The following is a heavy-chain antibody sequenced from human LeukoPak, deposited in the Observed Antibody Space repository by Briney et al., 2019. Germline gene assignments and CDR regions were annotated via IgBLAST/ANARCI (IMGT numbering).Heavy chain of an antibody. V-gene: IGHV4-59*01. Sequence: PSETLSLTCAVNGESFSGYYWTWIRQPPGKGLEWIGYIYYSGSTHYNPSLNSRVTISMDTPKNHFSLNLSSVTAADTAIYYCARTSRHCYGSGSILTPWPVDMDVWGQGTKGTVSS. D-gene: IGHD3-10*01. CDR2: IYYSGST. CDR3: ARTSRHCYGSGSILTPWPVDMDV. CDR1: GESFSGYY. J-gene: IGHJ6*01.